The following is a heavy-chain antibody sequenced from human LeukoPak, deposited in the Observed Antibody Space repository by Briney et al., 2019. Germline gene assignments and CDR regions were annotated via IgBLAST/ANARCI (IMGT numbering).Heavy chain of an antibody. CDR2: IYYTGYT. D-gene: IGHD3-22*01. J-gene: IGHJ4*02. Sequence: KPSETLSLTCKVSGGSISSTDYYWGWVRQPPGKGLEWVGSIYYTGYTNYSPSLRSRVTISVDSSKNRLSLRLNSVTAADTAIYYCARQHTGFDSNFVWGQGTLVTVSS. V-gene: IGHV4-39*01. CDR1: GGSISSTDYY. CDR3: ARQHTGFDSNFV.